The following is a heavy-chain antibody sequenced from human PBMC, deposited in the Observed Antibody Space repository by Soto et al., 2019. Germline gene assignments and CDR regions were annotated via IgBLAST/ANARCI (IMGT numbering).Heavy chain of an antibody. D-gene: IGHD3-10*01. J-gene: IGHJ5*02. Sequence: QVQLQDSGPGLVKPSGTLSLTCAVSGGSISSSNWWSWVRQPPGKGLEWIGDIYHSARPNYKPSLKSRVTISVDKSKNQSSLKLSSVTAADTAVYYCARAYMVRGVMRWFDPWGQGTLVTVSS. V-gene: IGHV4-4*02. CDR1: GGSISSSNW. CDR2: IYHSARP. CDR3: ARAYMVRGVMRWFDP.